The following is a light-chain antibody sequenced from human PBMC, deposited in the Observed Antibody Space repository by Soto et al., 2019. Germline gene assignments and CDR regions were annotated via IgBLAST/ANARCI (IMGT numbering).Light chain of an antibody. V-gene: IGKV3-15*01. CDR2: GAS. CDR1: QSISSN. CDR3: QQNNNWPFT. J-gene: IGKJ3*01. Sequence: EIVMTQSPANLSVSPGERATLSCRASQSISSNLAWYQQKPGQAPRLLIYGASTRATGIPATFSGSGSGTEFTLTISRLQSEDFAVYYCQQNNNWPFTFGHGTNVEIK.